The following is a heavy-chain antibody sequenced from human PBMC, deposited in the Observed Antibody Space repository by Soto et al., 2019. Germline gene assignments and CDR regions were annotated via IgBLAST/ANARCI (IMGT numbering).Heavy chain of an antibody. Sequence: QITLKESGPTLVKPTQPLTLTCTFSGFSLSTSGVGVGWIRQPPGKALEWLALIYWDDDKRYSPSLKSRLTITKDTSKNQVVLTMTNMDPVDTATYYCAHRRRQWLVQGAFDYWGQGTLVTVSS. J-gene: IGHJ4*02. V-gene: IGHV2-5*02. CDR3: AHRRRQWLVQGAFDY. CDR1: GFSLSTSGVG. CDR2: IYWDDDK. D-gene: IGHD6-19*01.